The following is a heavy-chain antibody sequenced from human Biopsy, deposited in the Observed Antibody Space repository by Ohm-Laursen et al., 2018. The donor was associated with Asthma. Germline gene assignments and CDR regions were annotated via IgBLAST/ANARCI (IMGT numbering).Heavy chain of an antibody. J-gene: IGHJ4*02. D-gene: IGHD1-7*01. CDR1: GYTFSDSW. Sequence: GESLKISCKSSGYTFSDSWIGWVRQMSGKGLEWMGIIFAANSETKYSPSFQGQVTIPVNMSISTAFLQWSSLKASDTAMYYCARFIDGTFFVDYWGQGTLVTVSS. V-gene: IGHV5-51*03. CDR3: ARFIDGTFFVDY. CDR2: IFAANSET.